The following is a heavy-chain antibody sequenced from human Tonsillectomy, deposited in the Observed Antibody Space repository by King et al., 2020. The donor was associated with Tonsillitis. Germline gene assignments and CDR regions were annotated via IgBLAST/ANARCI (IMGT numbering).Heavy chain of an antibody. D-gene: IGHD1-26*01. CDR2: IYNGGST. CDR3: ASGAAYYYYGMDV. V-gene: IGHV3-53*04. CDR1: GFTFSNNY. Sequence: QLVQSGGGLVQPGGSLRLSCAASGFTFSNNYMSWVRQAPGKGLEWVSVIYNGGSTYYADSVKGRFTISRHNSKNTLYLQMNSLRAEDTAVYYCASGAAYYYYGMDVWGQGTTVTVSS. J-gene: IGHJ6*02.